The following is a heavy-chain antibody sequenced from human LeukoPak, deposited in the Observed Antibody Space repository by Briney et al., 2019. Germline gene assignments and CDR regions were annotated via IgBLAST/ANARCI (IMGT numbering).Heavy chain of an antibody. J-gene: IGHJ4*02. D-gene: IGHD3-3*01. CDR2: VSYSGGT. Sequence: SETLSLTCTVSGASVSSHYRSWIRPPPGKGLEWIGSVSYSGGTNYNPSLKSRVTISLDTSRDQFSLRLNSVTAADTAVFYCAGLSTYYDFWSPLDYWGQGTLVTVSS. V-gene: IGHV4-59*02. CDR3: AGLSTYYDFWSPLDY. CDR1: GASVSSHY.